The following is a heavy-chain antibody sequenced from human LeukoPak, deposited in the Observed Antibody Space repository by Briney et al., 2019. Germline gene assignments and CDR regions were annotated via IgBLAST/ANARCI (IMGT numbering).Heavy chain of an antibody. CDR3: ASLRGYSGYDDGVYWYFDL. CDR1: GGSISSSSYY. V-gene: IGHV4-39*01. Sequence: SETLSLTCTVPGGSISSSSYYWGWIRRPPGKGLEWIGSIYYSGSTYYNPSLKSRVTISVDTSKNQFSLKLSSVTAADTAVYYCASLRGYSGYDDGVYWYFDLWGRGTLVTVSS. CDR2: IYYSGST. D-gene: IGHD5-12*01. J-gene: IGHJ2*01.